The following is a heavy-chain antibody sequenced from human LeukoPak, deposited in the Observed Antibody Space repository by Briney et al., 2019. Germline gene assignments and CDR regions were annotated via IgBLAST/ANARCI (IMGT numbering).Heavy chain of an antibody. D-gene: IGHD6-13*01. V-gene: IGHV1-69*05. J-gene: IGHJ5*02. Sequence: PRASVKVSCKASGGTLSSYAISWVRQAPGQELEWMGGIIPIFGTANYAQKFQGRVTITTDESTSTAYMELSSLRSEDTAVYYCARVRVAAAGTVGEYNWFDPWGQGTLVTVSS. CDR3: ARVRVAAAGTVGEYNWFDP. CDR2: IIPIFGTA. CDR1: GGTLSSYA.